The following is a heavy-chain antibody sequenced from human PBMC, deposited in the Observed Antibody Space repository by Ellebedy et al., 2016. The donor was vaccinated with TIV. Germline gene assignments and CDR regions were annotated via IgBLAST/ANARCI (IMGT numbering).Heavy chain of an antibody. D-gene: IGHD3-10*01. V-gene: IGHV4-39*07. Sequence: MPSETLSLTCTVSGGSISNSGYYWGWIRQPPGKGLEWIGSIYYSGGGTYYNPSLKSRVTISVDTSKKQSSLKLSSVTAADTAVYYCARVKGFTGYFDYWGQGTLVTVSS. CDR2: IYYSGGGT. CDR3: ARVKGFTGYFDY. CDR1: GGSISNSGYY. J-gene: IGHJ4*02.